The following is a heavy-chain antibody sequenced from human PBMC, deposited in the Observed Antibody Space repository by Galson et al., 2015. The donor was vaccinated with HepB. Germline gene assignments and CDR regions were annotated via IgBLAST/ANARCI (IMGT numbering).Heavy chain of an antibody. CDR1: GFTFSSYA. Sequence: SLRLSCAASGFTFSSYAMSWVRQAPGKGLEWVPAISGSGSSTYYADSVKGRFTISRDNSKNTLYLQMNSLRAEDTAVYYCAKGEGHYYGSGSYLSYFDYWGQGTLVTVSS. CDR2: ISGSGSST. J-gene: IGHJ4*02. D-gene: IGHD3-10*01. V-gene: IGHV3-23*01. CDR3: AKGEGHYYGSGSYLSYFDY.